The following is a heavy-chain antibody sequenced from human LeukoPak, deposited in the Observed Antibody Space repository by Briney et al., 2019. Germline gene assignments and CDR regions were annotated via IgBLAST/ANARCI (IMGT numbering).Heavy chain of an antibody. CDR2: INPNSGGT. CDR1: GYTFTGYY. J-gene: IGHJ6*02. V-gene: IGHV1-2*02. Sequence: ASVKVSCKASGYTFTGYYMHWVRQAPGQGLGWMGWINPNSGGTNYAQKFQGRVTMTRDTSISTAYMELSRLRSDDTAVYYCARSRGNSYGNYGMDVWGQGTTVTVSS. D-gene: IGHD5-18*01. CDR3: ARSRGNSYGNYGMDV.